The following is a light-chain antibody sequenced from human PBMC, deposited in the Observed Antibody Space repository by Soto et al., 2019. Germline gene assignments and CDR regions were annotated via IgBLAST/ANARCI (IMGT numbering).Light chain of an antibody. J-gene: IGKJ1*01. CDR3: QQYGTWWT. CDR2: GAS. V-gene: IGKV3-15*01. CDR1: QSVSSS. Sequence: EIVMTQSPATLSVSPGERATLSCRASQSVSSSLARYRQRPGQAPRLLIYGASTRATGSPARFSGSESGTEFTLTISSLQSEDFAVYYCQQYGTWWTFGQGTKVEIK.